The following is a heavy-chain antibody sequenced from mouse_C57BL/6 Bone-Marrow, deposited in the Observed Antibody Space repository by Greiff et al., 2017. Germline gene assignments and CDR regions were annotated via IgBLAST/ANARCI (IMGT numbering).Heavy chain of an antibody. V-gene: IGHV1-85*01. CDR3: ARSYDYDFDY. CDR2: IYPRDGST. Sequence: QVQLKESGPELVKPGASVKLSCKASGYTFPSYDINWVKQRPGQGLEWIGWIYPRDGSTKYNEKFKGKATLTVDTSSSTAYMELHSLTSEDSAVYFCARSYDYDFDYWGQGTTLTVSS. D-gene: IGHD2-4*01. CDR1: GYTFPSYD. J-gene: IGHJ2*01.